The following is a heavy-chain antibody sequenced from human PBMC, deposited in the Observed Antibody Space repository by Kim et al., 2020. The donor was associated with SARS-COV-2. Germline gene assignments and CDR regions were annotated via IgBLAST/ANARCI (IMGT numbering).Heavy chain of an antibody. CDR1: GYTFTNYA. J-gene: IGHJ4*02. Sequence: ASVKVSCKASGYTFTNYAISWVRQAPGQGLEWMGWINTDTGNPTYAQAFTGRFVFSVDTSVSPTYLQISSLKAEDTALYYCARVIWGSYRYTDSWGQGTLVTVSS. V-gene: IGHV7-4-1*02. CDR2: INTDTGNP. CDR3: ARVIWGSYRYTDS. D-gene: IGHD3-16*02.